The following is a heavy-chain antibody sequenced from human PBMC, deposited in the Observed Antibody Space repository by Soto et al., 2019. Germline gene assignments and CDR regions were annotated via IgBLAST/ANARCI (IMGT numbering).Heavy chain of an antibody. V-gene: IGHV3-30*19. Sequence: PGGSLRLSCAASGFTFSSYGMHWVRQAPGKGLEWVAVVSHVDDNKYYADSVRGRFTISRDNSKKMLYLQMNSLRADDTALYYCARGNMDVWGQGTTVTVSS. CDR2: VSHVDDNK. J-gene: IGHJ6*02. CDR1: GFTFSSYG. D-gene: IGHD1-1*01. CDR3: ARGNMDV.